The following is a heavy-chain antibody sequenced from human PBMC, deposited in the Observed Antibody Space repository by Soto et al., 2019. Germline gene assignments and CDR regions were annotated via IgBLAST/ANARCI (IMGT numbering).Heavy chain of an antibody. CDR3: ARESHRYCSSTSCPRRDAFDI. D-gene: IGHD2-2*01. CDR2: INSSSSYI. V-gene: IGHV3-21*01. CDR1: GFTFFSYA. J-gene: IGHJ3*02. Sequence: PGGSLRLSCTASGFTFFSYAMTWVRQAPGKGLEWVSTINSSSSYIYYADSVKGRFTISRDNAKNSLYLQMNSLRAEDTAVYYCARESHRYCSSTSCPRRDAFDIWGQGTMVTVSS.